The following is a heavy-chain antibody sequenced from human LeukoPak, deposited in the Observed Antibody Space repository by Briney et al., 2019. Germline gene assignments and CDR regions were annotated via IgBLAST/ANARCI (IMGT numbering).Heavy chain of an antibody. D-gene: IGHD6-13*01. CDR1: GGPISSYY. CDR2: IYHSGST. CDR3: ARDGTPGIAAAAVDY. J-gene: IGHJ4*02. Sequence: SQTLSLTCTVSGGPISSYYWGWIRQPPGKGLEWIGSIYHSGSTYYNPSLKSRVTISVDTSKNQFSLKLSSVTAADTAVYYCARDGTPGIAAAAVDYWGQGTLVTVSS. V-gene: IGHV4-38-2*02.